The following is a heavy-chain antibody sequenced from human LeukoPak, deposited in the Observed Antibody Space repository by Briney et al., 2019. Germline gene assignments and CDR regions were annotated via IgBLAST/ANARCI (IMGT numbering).Heavy chain of an antibody. V-gene: IGHV3-21*01. CDR3: ASKSYTRPFNYFDY. CDR1: GFTFSSYS. Sequence: GGSLRLFCAASGFTFSSYSMNWVRQAPGKGLEWVSSISSSSSYIYYADSLKGRFTISRDNAKNSLYLQMNSLRAEDTAVYYCASKSYTRPFNYFDYWGQGTLVTVSS. CDR2: ISSSSSYI. D-gene: IGHD3-16*02. J-gene: IGHJ4*02.